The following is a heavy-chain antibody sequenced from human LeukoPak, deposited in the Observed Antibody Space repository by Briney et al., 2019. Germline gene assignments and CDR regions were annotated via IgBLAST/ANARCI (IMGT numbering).Heavy chain of an antibody. CDR1: GFTFSSYA. CDR2: ISYDGSNK. CDR3: ARDLNWGDSSL. J-gene: IGHJ4*02. V-gene: IGHV3-30-3*01. Sequence: GRSLRLSCAASGFTFSSYAKHWVRQAPGKGLEWVAVISYDGSNKYYADSVKGRFTISRDNSKNTLYLQMNSLRAKDTAVYYCARDLNWGDSSLWGQGTLVTVSS. D-gene: IGHD7-27*01.